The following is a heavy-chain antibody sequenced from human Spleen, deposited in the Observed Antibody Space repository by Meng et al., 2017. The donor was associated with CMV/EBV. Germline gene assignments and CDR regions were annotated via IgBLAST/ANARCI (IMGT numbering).Heavy chain of an antibody. J-gene: IGHJ4*02. V-gene: IGHV3-33*01. CDR3: ATQISGYTCGYGY. D-gene: IGHD5-18*01. CDR1: GFTFSSYG. Sequence: AASGFTFSSYGMHWVRQAPGKGLEWVAVIWYDGSNKYYGDSVKGRFTISRDNSKNTLYLQMNSLRAEDTAVYYCATQISGYTCGYGYWGQGTLVTVSS. CDR2: IWYDGSNK.